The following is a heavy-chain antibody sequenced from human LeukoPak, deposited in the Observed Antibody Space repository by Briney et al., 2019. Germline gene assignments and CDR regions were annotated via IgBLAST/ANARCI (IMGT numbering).Heavy chain of an antibody. CDR1: GFTFSNAW. CDR2: ISSSSSYI. Sequence: GGSLRLSCAASGFTFSNAWMSWVRQAPGKGLEWVSSISSSSSYIYYADSVKGRFTISRDNAKNSLYLQMNSLRAEDTAVYYCARELVRTPIVVVVAANYYYMDVWGKGTTVTVSS. CDR3: ARELVRTPIVVVVAANYYYMDV. J-gene: IGHJ6*03. V-gene: IGHV3-21*01. D-gene: IGHD2-15*01.